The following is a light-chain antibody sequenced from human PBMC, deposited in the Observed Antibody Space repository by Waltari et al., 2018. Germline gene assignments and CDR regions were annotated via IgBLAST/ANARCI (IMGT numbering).Light chain of an antibody. CDR2: LKSDGSH. CDR1: IEHSLYD. CDR3: QTWDPYIVV. V-gene: IGLV4-69*01. J-gene: IGLJ2*01. Sequence: QLVLTQSPSASASLGASVKIPCTLSIEHSLYDIAWHQQHRERGPRFLMRLKSDGSHTKGDGIPDRFSGSSSGAERYLIISSLQYEDEADYYCQTWDPYIVVFGGGTKLTVL.